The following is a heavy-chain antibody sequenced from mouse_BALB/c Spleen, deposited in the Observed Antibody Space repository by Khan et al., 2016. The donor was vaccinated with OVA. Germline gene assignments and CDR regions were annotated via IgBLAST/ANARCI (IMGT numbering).Heavy chain of an antibody. V-gene: IGHV5-6-3*01. D-gene: IGHD2-12*01. CDR3: ARSAI. J-gene: IGHJ2*01. Sequence: EVELVESGGGIVQPGGSLKRSCAASGFTISSYGMSSVRQTPDKRLELVATIDSNGGSTDYPASVKRRFTISGDNAKNALYLQMRSLKSEDTAMYYCARSAIWGQGTTLTVSS. CDR1: GFTISSYG. CDR2: IDSNGGST.